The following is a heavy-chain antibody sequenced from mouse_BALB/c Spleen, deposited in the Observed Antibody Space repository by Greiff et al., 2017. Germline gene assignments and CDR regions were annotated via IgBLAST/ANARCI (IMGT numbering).Heavy chain of an antibody. CDR3: ARDELGYFDY. CDR1: GYAFTNYL. V-gene: IGHV1-54*01. CDR2: INPGSGGT. D-gene: IGHD3-1*01. Sequence: VQLQQSGAELVRPGTSVKVSCKASGYAFTNYLIEWVKQRPGQGLEWIGVINPGSGGTNYNEKFKGKATLTADKSSSTAYMQLSSLTSDDSAVYFCARDELGYFDYWGQGTTLTVSS. J-gene: IGHJ2*01.